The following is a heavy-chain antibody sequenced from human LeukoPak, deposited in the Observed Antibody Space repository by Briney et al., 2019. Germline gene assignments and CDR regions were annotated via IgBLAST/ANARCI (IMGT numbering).Heavy chain of an antibody. CDR3: AKNRMTTVAYYYYYMDV. V-gene: IGHV3-21*04. J-gene: IGHJ6*03. D-gene: IGHD4-23*01. CDR1: GFTFSSYS. Sequence: GGSLRLSCAASGFTFSSYSMNWVRQAPGKGLEWVSSISSSSSYIYYADSVKGRFTISRDNAKNSLYLQMNSLRAEDTAVYYCAKNRMTTVAYYYYYMDVWGKGTTVTVSS. CDR2: ISSSSSYI.